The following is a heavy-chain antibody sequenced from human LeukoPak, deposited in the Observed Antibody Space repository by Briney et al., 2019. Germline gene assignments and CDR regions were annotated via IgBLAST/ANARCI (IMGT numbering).Heavy chain of an antibody. J-gene: IGHJ4*02. CDR3: ANAVRGSPFED. V-gene: IGHV4-31*03. D-gene: IGHD3-10*01. CDR1: GASISSGGYH. CDR2: IYYSGST. Sequence: PSQTLSLTCSVSGASISSGGYHWNWIRQFPGRGLEWMGNIYYSGSTSYNPSLQSRLSMSVDTSKNQFSLRLTSVTAADTAVYYCANAVRGSPFEDWGQGILITVSS.